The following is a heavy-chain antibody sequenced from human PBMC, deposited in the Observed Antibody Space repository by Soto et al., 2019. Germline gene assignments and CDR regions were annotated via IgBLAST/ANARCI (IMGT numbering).Heavy chain of an antibody. D-gene: IGHD6-13*01. CDR3: ARDNAIAAAQSTGWFDP. V-gene: IGHV4-4*07. CDR1: GGSISSYY. Sequence: QVQLQESGPGLVKPSETLSLTCTVSGGSISSYYWSWIRQPAGKRLEWIGRIYTSGSTNYNPSRKSRVTMSVDTSKNQFYLKLSAVTAADPAVYYWARDNAIAAAQSTGWFDPWGQGTLVTVSS. CDR2: IYTSGST. J-gene: IGHJ5*02.